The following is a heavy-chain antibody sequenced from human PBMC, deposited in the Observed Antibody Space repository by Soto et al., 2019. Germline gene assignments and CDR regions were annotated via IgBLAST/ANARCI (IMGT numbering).Heavy chain of an antibody. CDR3: TTAFEY. J-gene: IGHJ4*02. CDR2: IDNDGSGT. CDR1: GIIFTNYW. Sequence: EVQLVESGGGLVQPGGSLRLSCAASGIIFTNYWMHWVRQAPGKGLVWVSRIDNDGSGTSYADSVKGRFTISRDNAKNTVYLQMNRLRAEDTAVYYCTTAFEYWGQGTLVTVSS. V-gene: IGHV3-74*01.